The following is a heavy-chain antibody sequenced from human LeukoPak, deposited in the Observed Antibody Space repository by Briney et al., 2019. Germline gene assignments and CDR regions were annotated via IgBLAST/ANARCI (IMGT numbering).Heavy chain of an antibody. D-gene: IGHD3-22*01. Sequence: SETLSFTCTVSGGSISSYYWSWIRQPAGKGLEWIGGIYTSGSTNYNPSLKSRVTMSVDTSKNQFSLKLSSVTAADTAVYYCARDRYYYDSSARYFDYWGQGTLVTVSS. CDR3: ARDRYYYDSSARYFDY. CDR1: GGSISSYY. J-gene: IGHJ4*02. CDR2: IYTSGST. V-gene: IGHV4-4*07.